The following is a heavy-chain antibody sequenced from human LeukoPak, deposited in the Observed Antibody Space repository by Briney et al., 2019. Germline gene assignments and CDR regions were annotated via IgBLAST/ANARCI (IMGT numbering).Heavy chain of an antibody. Sequence: GGSLRLSCAASGFTVSSNYMSWVRQAPGKGLEWVSVVYSGGSTYYADSVKGRFTISRDNSKNTLYLQMNSLRAEDTAVYYCARDHSSWYDYWGQGTLVTVSS. J-gene: IGHJ4*02. D-gene: IGHD6-13*01. CDR1: GFTVSSNY. V-gene: IGHV3-53*01. CDR3: ARDHSSWYDY. CDR2: VYSGGST.